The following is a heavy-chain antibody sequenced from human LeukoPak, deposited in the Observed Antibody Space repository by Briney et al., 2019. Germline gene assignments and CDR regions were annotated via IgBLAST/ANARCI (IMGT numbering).Heavy chain of an antibody. D-gene: IGHD4-17*01. CDR1: GFTFSSYW. CDR3: ARVEYGDYVDDWFDP. CDR2: IKQDGSEK. J-gene: IGHJ5*02. V-gene: IGHV3-7*01. Sequence: GGSLRLSCAASGFTFSSYWMSWVRQAPGKGLEWVDNIKQDGSEKYYVDSVKGRFTISRDNAKNSLYLQMNSLRAEDTAVYYCARVEYGDYVDDWFDPWGQGTLVTVSS.